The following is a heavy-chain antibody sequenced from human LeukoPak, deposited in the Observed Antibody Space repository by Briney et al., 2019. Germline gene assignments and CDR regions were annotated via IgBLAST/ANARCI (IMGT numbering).Heavy chain of an antibody. D-gene: IGHD5-18*01. V-gene: IGHV3-23*01. CDR3: AKGPRGYSYGQADY. CDR2: ISGSGGST. J-gene: IGHJ4*02. CDR1: GFTFSSYA. Sequence: GGSLRLSCAASGFTFSSYAMSWARQAPGKGLEWVSAISGSGGSTYYADSVKGRFTISRDNSKNTLYLQMNSLRAEDTAVYYCAKGPRGYSYGQADYWGQGTLVTVSS.